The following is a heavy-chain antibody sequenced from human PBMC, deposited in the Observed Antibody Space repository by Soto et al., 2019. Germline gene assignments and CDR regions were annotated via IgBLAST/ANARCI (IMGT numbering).Heavy chain of an antibody. CDR3: ARDSSRIQHYGMDV. D-gene: IGHD5-18*01. Sequence: QVQLQESGPGLVKPSETLSLTCTVSGGSISSYYWSWIRQPPGKGLEWIGYIYYSGSTNYNPSLKSRVTISVDTSKNQFSLKLSSVTAADTAVYYCARDSSRIQHYGMDVWGQGTTVTVSS. J-gene: IGHJ6*02. CDR1: GGSISSYY. CDR2: IYYSGST. V-gene: IGHV4-59*01.